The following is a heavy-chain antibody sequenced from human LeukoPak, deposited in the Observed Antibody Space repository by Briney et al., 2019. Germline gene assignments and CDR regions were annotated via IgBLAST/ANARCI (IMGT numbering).Heavy chain of an antibody. CDR2: INHSGST. D-gene: IGHD6-6*01. Sequence: SETLSLTCAVYGGSFSGYYWSWIRQPPGKGLEWIGEINHSGSTNYNPSLKSRVTISVDTSKNQFSLKLSSVTAADTAVYYCARGSRIAARPGQFDYWGQGTLVTVSS. CDR1: GGSFSGYY. J-gene: IGHJ4*02. V-gene: IGHV4-34*01. CDR3: ARGSRIAARPGQFDY.